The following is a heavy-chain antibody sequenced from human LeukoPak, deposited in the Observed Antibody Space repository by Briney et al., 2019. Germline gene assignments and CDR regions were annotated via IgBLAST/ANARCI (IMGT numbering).Heavy chain of an antibody. CDR2: ISYDGSNK. CDR1: GFTFSSYA. V-gene: IGHV3-30-3*01. Sequence: GSLGLSCAASGFTFSSYAMHWVRQAPGEGLEWVAVISYDGSNKYYADSVKGRFTISRDNSKNTLYLQMNSLRAEDTAVYYCARENSEWELLGTFDYWGQGTLVTVSS. D-gene: IGHD1-26*01. CDR3: ARENSEWELLGTFDY. J-gene: IGHJ4*02.